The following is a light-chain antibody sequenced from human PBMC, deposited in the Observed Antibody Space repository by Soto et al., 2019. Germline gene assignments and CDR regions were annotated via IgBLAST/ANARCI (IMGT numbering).Light chain of an antibody. CDR2: GAS. CDR1: QSVSSSY. Sequence: EILRPQSPATLSVSPGTRATLSCRASQSVSSSYLAWYQQKPGQAPRLLIYGASSRATGIPDRFSGSGSGTDFTLTISSLEPEDFAMYYCQQNNSTTRTFGQGTKVDIK. J-gene: IGKJ1*01. CDR3: QQNNSTTRT. V-gene: IGKV3-20*01.